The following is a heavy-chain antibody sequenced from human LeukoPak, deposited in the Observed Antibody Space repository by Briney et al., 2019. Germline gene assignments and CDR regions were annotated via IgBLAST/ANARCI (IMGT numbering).Heavy chain of an antibody. CDR3: ARDGYPSRPDY. Sequence: GGSLRLSCAASGFTISNSYLSWVRRAPGKGLEWISVIYSGGNTYYADSVKGRFTISRDNSNNTLYLQMNSLRAEDTAVYYCARDGYPSRPDYWGQGTLVTVSS. CDR2: IYSGGNT. D-gene: IGHD1-1*01. CDR1: GFTISNSY. V-gene: IGHV3-53*01. J-gene: IGHJ4*02.